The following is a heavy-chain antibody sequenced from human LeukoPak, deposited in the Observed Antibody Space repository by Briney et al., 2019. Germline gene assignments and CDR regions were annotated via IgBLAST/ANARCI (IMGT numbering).Heavy chain of an antibody. V-gene: IGHV1-18*01. CDR1: GYTFTSYA. CDR3: ARGPTPLPYYFDY. Sequence: ASVKVSCKASGYTFTSYAITWVRQAPGQGLEWMGWISAYNGNTNYAQKLQGRVTMTTDKSTSTAYMELRSLRSDDTAMYYCARGPTPLPYYFDYWGQGTLVTVSS. J-gene: IGHJ4*02. CDR2: ISAYNGNT. D-gene: IGHD4-17*01.